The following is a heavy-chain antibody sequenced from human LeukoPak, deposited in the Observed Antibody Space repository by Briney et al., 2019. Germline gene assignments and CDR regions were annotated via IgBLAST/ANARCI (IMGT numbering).Heavy chain of an antibody. CDR1: GFTFSTYG. D-gene: IGHD2/OR15-2a*01. V-gene: IGHV3-23*01. J-gene: IGHJ4*02. CDR3: ARDNFYAVDY. Sequence: GGSLRLSCAASGFTFSTYGMSWVRQAPGKGLEWVSSISGSGGSTYSADSVKGRFTISRDNSKNTLYLQMNSLRVEDTAVYYCARDNFYAVDYWGQGTLVTV. CDR2: ISGSGGST.